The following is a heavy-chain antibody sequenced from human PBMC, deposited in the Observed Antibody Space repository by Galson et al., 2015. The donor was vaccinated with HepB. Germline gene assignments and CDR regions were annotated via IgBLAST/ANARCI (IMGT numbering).Heavy chain of an antibody. CDR3: ARAAPIVVVPGISENFDY. J-gene: IGHJ4*02. V-gene: IGHV3-48*01. Sequence: SLRLSCAASGFTFSSYSMNWVRQAPGKGLEWVSYISSSSSTIYYADSVKGRFTISRDNAKNSLYLQMNSLRAEDTAVYYCARAAPIVVVPGISENFDYWGQGTLVTVSS. D-gene: IGHD2-2*01. CDR1: GFTFSSYS. CDR2: ISSSSSTI.